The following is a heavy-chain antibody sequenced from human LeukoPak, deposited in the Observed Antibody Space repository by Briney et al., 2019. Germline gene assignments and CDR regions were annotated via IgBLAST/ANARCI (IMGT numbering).Heavy chain of an antibody. J-gene: IGHJ4*02. CDR3: ARESGSGSYRY. CDR1: GGSISSYY. Sequence: PPETLSLTCTVSGGSISSYYWSWIRQPPGKGLEWIGYVYYSGSTNYNPSLKSRVTISVDTSKNQFSLKLSSVTAADTAVYYCARESGSGSYRYWGRGTLVTVSS. D-gene: IGHD3-10*01. V-gene: IGHV4-59*01. CDR2: VYYSGST.